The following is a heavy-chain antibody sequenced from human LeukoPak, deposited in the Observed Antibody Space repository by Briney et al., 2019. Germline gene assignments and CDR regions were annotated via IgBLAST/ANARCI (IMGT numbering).Heavy chain of an antibody. CDR3: ASTVEMATRGPFDY. Sequence: GGSLRLSCAPSGFTFSSYSMSWVRQAPGKGLEWVSSISSSSSYIYYAGSVKGRFTISRDNAKNSLYLQMNSLRAEDTAVYYCASTVEMATRGPFDYWGQGTLVTVSS. CDR1: GFTFSSYS. J-gene: IGHJ4*02. D-gene: IGHD5-24*01. CDR2: ISSSSSYI. V-gene: IGHV3-21*01.